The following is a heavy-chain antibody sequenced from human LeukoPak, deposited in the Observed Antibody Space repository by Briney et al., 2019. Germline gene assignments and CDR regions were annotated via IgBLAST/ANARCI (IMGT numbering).Heavy chain of an antibody. CDR2: ISWNSGNI. D-gene: IGHD6-6*01. CDR3: AKDHSYSISQHYFDY. V-gene: IGHV3-9*01. Sequence: GRSLRLSCAASGFTFDDYAMHWVWQAPGKGLEWVSGISWNSGNIDYADSVKGRFTVSRDNAKNSLYLQMNSLRAEDTALYYCAKDHSYSISQHYFDYWGQGTLVTVSS. CDR1: GFTFDDYA. J-gene: IGHJ4*02.